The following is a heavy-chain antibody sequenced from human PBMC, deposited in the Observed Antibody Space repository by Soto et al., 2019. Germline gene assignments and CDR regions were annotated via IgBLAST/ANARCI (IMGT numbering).Heavy chain of an antibody. Sequence: QLQLQESGPGLVKPSETLSLTCTVSGGSISSGTYYWGWIRQPPGKGLEWIGTIYYSGSTYYTPSLKSRVTISVDTSTNQFSLKLSSVTAADTAVYYCASSSSWHIIDYWGQGTLVTVSS. CDR2: IYYSGST. J-gene: IGHJ4*02. V-gene: IGHV4-39*01. D-gene: IGHD6-13*01. CDR1: GGSISSGTYY. CDR3: ASSSSWHIIDY.